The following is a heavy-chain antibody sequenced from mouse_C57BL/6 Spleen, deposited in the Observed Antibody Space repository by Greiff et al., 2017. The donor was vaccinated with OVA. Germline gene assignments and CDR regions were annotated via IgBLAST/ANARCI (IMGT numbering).Heavy chain of an antibody. V-gene: IGHV14-2*01. CDR2: IDPEDGET. CDR1: GFNIKDYY. D-gene: IGHD4-1*01. CDR3: ARWELGRGYFDV. Sequence: VQLQQSGAELVKPGASVKLSCTASGFNIKDYYMHWVKQRTEQGLEWIGRIDPEDGETKYAPTFQGQATITADTSSNTAYLQLSSLTSEDTAVYYCARWELGRGYFDVWGTGTTVTVSS. J-gene: IGHJ1*03.